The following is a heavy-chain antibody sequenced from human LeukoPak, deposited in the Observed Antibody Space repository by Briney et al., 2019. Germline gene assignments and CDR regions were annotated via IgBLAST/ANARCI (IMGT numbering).Heavy chain of an antibody. J-gene: IGHJ4*02. CDR2: INPNSGGT. CDR3: ARGPPLRFLEWLSPLFDY. Sequence: ASVKVSCKASGGTFSSYAISWVRQAPGQGLEWMGWINPNSGGTNYAQKFQGRVTMTRDMSISTAYMELSRLRSDDTAVYYCARGPPLRFLEWLSPLFDYWGQGTLVTVSS. V-gene: IGHV1-2*02. CDR1: GGTFSSYA. D-gene: IGHD3-3*01.